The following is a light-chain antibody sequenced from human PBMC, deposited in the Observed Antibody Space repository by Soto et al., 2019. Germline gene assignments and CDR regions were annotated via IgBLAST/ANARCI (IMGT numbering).Light chain of an antibody. CDR3: QQRSNWPPA. J-gene: IGKJ3*01. Sequence: EIVLTQSPATLSLSPGERATLSCRASRSVSSYLAWYQQKPGQAPRLLIYDASNRATGIPARFSGSGSGTDFALTISSLEPEDFAVYYCQQRSNWPPAFGPGTNVDIK. V-gene: IGKV3-11*01. CDR2: DAS. CDR1: RSVSSY.